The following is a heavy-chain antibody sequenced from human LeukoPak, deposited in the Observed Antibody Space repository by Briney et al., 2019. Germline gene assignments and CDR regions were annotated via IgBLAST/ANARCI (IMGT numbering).Heavy chain of an antibody. Sequence: GGSLRLSCAASGFTFSSYGMHWVRQAPGKGLEWVAFVRYDGSNKYYADSVKGRFTISRDNSKNTLYLQMNSLRAEDTAVYYCAKDGLTYYYDSSGYYGYWGQGTLVTVSS. D-gene: IGHD3-22*01. CDR3: AKDGLTYYYDSSGYYGY. CDR2: VRYDGSNK. CDR1: GFTFSSYG. V-gene: IGHV3-30*02. J-gene: IGHJ4*02.